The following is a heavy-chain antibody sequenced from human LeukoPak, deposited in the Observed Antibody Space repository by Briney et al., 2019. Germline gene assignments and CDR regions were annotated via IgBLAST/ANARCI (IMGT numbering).Heavy chain of an antibody. J-gene: IGHJ4*02. D-gene: IGHD6-19*01. CDR3: AKDPSPYSSGWYPYYFDY. CDR2: ISGSGGST. V-gene: IGHV3-23*01. CDR1: GFTFSSYA. Sequence: GGSLRLSCAASGFTFSSYAMSWVRQAPGKGLEWVSAISGSGGSTYYADSVKGRFTISRDNSKNTLYLQMNSLRAEDTAVYYCAKDPSPYSSGWYPYYFDYWGQGTLVTVSS.